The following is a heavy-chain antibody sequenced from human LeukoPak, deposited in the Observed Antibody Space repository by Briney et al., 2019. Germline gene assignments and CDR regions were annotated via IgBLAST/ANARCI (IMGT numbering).Heavy chain of an antibody. CDR1: GFTFSSYS. D-gene: IGHD2-2*01. CDR3: ARDPPVLWPVPAAMKGAFDY. Sequence: KPGGSLRLSCAASGFTFSSYSMNWVRQAPGKGLEWVSSISSSSSYIYYADSVKGRFTISRDNAKNSLYLQMNSLRAEDTAVYYCARDPPVLWPVPAAMKGAFDYWGQGTLVTVSS. J-gene: IGHJ4*02. CDR2: ISSSSSYI. V-gene: IGHV3-21*01.